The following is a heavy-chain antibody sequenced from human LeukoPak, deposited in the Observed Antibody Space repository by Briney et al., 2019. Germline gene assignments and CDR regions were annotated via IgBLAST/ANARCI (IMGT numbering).Heavy chain of an antibody. D-gene: IGHD5-18*01. CDR1: GGSISSYY. CDR3: ARDLGYSYGYDAVDI. V-gene: IGHV4-59*01. J-gene: IGHJ3*02. CDR2: IYYSGST. Sequence: SETLSLTCTVSGGSISSYYWSWIRQPPGKGLEWIGYIYYSGSTNYNPSLKSRVTISVDTSKNQFSLELSSVTAADTAVYYCARDLGYSYGYDAVDIWGQGTMVTVSS.